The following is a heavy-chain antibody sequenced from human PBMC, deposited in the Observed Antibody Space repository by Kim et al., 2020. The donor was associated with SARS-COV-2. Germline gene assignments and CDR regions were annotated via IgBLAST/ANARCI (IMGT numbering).Heavy chain of an antibody. J-gene: IGHJ4*02. V-gene: IGHV3-48*02. CDR2: ISGSSGAI. CDR3: VRGANSDY. CDR1: RFTYNTYV. Sequence: GGSLRLSCAASRFTYNTYVMNWVRQAPGKGLEWVSSISGSSGAIYYSDSVKGRFTISRDNGKKSLYLQMNSLRDEDTAVYYCVRGANSDYWGQGTLVTVSS.